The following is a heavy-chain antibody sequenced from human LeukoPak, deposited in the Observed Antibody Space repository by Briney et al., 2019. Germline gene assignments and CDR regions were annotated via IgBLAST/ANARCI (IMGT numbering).Heavy chain of an antibody. V-gene: IGHV3-30*18. J-gene: IGHJ6*02. CDR1: GFPFSSYG. D-gene: IGHD6-13*01. CDR2: ISYDGSNK. Sequence: PGGSLRLSCAASGFPFSSYGMHWVRQAPGKGLEWVAVISYDGSNKNYADSVKGRFTISRDNSKNTLYLQMNSLRAEDTALYYCAKDWYQQQPNYYHYYGMDVWGQGTTVTVSS. CDR3: AKDWYQQQPNYYHYYGMDV.